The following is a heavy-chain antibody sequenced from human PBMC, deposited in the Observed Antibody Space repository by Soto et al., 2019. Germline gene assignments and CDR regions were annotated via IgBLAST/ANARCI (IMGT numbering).Heavy chain of an antibody. J-gene: IGHJ2*01. D-gene: IGHD5-12*01. Sequence: PGGSLRLSCAASGFTFGGYWMRWVRQARGKGLEWVANIKQDGSEKYYVDSVKGRFTISRDNAKNSLYLQMNSLRAEDTAVYYCARARRDGYKDWYFDLWGRGTLVTVSS. CDR1: GFTFGGYW. CDR3: ARARRDGYKDWYFDL. CDR2: IKQDGSEK. V-gene: IGHV3-7*01.